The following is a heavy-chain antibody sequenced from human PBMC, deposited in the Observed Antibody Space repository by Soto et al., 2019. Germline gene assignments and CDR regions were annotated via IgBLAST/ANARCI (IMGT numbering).Heavy chain of an antibody. CDR1: GYSFTDYH. V-gene: IGHV1-2*04. J-gene: IGHJ6*02. CDR3: ARGDSTDCSNGVCSFFYNHDMDV. CDR2: INPKSGGT. Sequence: ASVKVSCKASGYSFTDYHIHWVRQAPGQGLEWLGRINPKSGGTSTAQKFQGWVTMTTDTSISTASMELTRLTSDDTAIYYCARGDSTDCSNGVCSFFYNHDMDVWGQGTKVTVSS. D-gene: IGHD2-8*01.